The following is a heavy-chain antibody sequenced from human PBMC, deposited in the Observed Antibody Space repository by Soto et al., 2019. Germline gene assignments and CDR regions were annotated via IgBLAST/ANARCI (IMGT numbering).Heavy chain of an antibody. CDR2: INHSGST. Sequence: QVQLQQWGAGLLKPSETLSLTCAVYGGSFSGYYWSWIRQPPGKGLEWIGEINHSGSTNYNPSLKSRVTIAVDTSKNQFSLKLSSVTAADTAVYYCARVGPLDYWGQGTLVTVSS. CDR1: GGSFSGYY. D-gene: IGHD3-16*01. V-gene: IGHV4-34*01. CDR3: ARVGPLDY. J-gene: IGHJ4*02.